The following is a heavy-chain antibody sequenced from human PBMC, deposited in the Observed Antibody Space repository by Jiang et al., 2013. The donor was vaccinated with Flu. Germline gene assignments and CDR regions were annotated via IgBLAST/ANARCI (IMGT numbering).Heavy chain of an antibody. CDR2: INTNTGNP. CDR3: ARDAPLAVAGNASSYYYYGMDV. Sequence: QSGSELKKPGASVKVSCKASGYTFTSYAMNWVRQAPGQGLEWMGWINTNTGNPTYAQGFTGRFVFSLDTSVSTAYLQISSLKAEDTAVYYCARDAPLAVAGNASSYYYYGMDVWGQGTTVTVSS. D-gene: IGHD6-19*01. J-gene: IGHJ6*02. V-gene: IGHV7-4-1*02. CDR1: GYTFTSYA.